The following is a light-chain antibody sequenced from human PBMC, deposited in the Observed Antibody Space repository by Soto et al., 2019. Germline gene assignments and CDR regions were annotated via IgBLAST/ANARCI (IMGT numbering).Light chain of an antibody. J-gene: IGKJ1*01. Sequence: TLSVSPGERATLSCRASQSVSIDLAWYQQKPGQAPRLLIYGASTRATGVPARFSGSGSGTEFSLTISSLQSEDFAVYYCQQYNNWLPWTFGQGTKV. CDR1: QSVSID. V-gene: IGKV3-15*01. CDR3: QQYNNWLPWT. CDR2: GAS.